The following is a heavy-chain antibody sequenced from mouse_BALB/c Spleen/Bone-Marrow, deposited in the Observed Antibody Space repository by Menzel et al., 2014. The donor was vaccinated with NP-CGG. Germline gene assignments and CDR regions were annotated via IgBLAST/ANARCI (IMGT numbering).Heavy chain of an antibody. V-gene: IGHV1-82*01. CDR3: ARMDY. CDR2: IYPADGLT. Sequence: VQLQESGPDLVKPGASVKISCKASGYAFSTSWMYWVNQRPGQGLEWIGRIYPADGLTNYNGLFKDMATLTANSCSSTAYMQLSSLTSVGSGVYFCARMDYWGQGTSVTVSS. J-gene: IGHJ4*01. CDR1: GYAFSTSW.